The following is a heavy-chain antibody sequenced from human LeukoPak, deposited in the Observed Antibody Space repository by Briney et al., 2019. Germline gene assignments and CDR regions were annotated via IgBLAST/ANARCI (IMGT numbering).Heavy chain of an antibody. D-gene: IGHD1-7*01. V-gene: IGHV4-30-4*01. J-gene: IGHJ6*02. CDR3: ARVGTGRNYNNYGMDV. CDR2: IYYSGST. CDR1: GDSISSSDYY. Sequence: SQTLSLICTVSGDSISSSDYYWSWIRQPPGKGLEWIGYIYYSGSTYYNPSLKSRVTISVDTSKNQFSLKLGSVTAADTAVYYCARVGTGRNYNNYGMDVWGQGTTVTVSS.